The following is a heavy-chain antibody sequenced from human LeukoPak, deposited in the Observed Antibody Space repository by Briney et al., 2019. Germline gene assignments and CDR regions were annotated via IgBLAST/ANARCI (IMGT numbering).Heavy chain of an antibody. D-gene: IGHD3-22*01. CDR2: IYSGDSDT. Sequence: GESLKISCKGSGYSFTSYWIGWVRQMPGKGLEWMGIIYSGDSDTRYSPSFQGQVTISADKSISTAYLQWSSLKASDTAMYYCARRGVYSSSYSDAFDIWGQGTMVTISS. CDR3: ARRGVYSSSYSDAFDI. CDR1: GYSFTSYW. V-gene: IGHV5-51*01. J-gene: IGHJ3*02.